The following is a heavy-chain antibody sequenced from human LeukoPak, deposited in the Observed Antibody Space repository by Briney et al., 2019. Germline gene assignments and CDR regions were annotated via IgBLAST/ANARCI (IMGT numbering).Heavy chain of an antibody. V-gene: IGHV4-30-2*01. CDR1: GGSISSGGYS. Sequence: SKTLSLTCAVSGGSISSGGYSWSWIRQPPGKGLEWIGYIYHSGSTYYNPSLKSRVTISVDRSKNQFSLKLSSVTAADTAVYYCASQSIVGATSPFDYWGQGTLVTVSS. CDR2: IYHSGST. D-gene: IGHD1-26*01. CDR3: ASQSIVGATSPFDY. J-gene: IGHJ4*02.